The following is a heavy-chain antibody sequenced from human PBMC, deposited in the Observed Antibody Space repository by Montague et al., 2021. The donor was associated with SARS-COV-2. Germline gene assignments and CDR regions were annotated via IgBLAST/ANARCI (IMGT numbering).Heavy chain of an antibody. J-gene: IGHJ5*02. CDR1: GFSLSTSEVG. CDR3: AHFGILRYFDP. CDR2: IYGDDDN. V-gene: IGHV2-5*02. D-gene: IGHD3-9*01. Sequence: PALVKPTQTLTLTCTFSGFSLSTSEVGVGWIRQPPGKAPEFLALIYGDDDNRYKPSLKSRLTITKVTSKNQVVLTMTNVDPEDTATYYCAHFGILRYFDPWGQGTLVTVSS.